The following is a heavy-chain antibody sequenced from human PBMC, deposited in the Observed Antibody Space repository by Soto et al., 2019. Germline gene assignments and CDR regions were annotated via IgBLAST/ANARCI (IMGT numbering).Heavy chain of an antibody. D-gene: IGHD6-25*01. CDR2: IYYSGST. V-gene: IGHV4-39*01. Sequence: PSETLSLTCTVSRGSISSGTNYLTWIRQPPGKGLEWIANIYYSGSTFYNPSLKSRVTISLDTSKNQFSLKLRSVTAADTAVYYCARHEAGWYFDSWGQGTLVTVSS. CDR1: RGSISSGTNY. J-gene: IGHJ4*02. CDR3: ARHEAGWYFDS.